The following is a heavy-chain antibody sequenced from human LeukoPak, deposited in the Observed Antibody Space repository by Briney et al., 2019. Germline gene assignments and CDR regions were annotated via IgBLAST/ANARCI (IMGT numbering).Heavy chain of an antibody. V-gene: IGHV4-4*07. Sequence: SETLSLTCTVSGGSISSYYWSWIRKPAGKGLEWIGRIYTSGSTNYNPSLKSRVTMSVDTCKNQFSLKLSSVTAADTAVYYCASSPNYYDSSGYKRVDNWFDPWGQGTLVTVSS. J-gene: IGHJ5*02. D-gene: IGHD3-22*01. CDR1: GGSISSYY. CDR2: IYTSGST. CDR3: ASSPNYYDSSGYKRVDNWFDP.